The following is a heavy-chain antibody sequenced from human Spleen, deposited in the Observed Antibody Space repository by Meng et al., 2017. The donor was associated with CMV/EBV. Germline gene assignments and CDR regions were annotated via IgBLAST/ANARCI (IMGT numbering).Heavy chain of an antibody. J-gene: IGHJ3*02. Sequence: GGSLRLSCAASGFTSSNYAINWVRQAPGGGLEWVSIVYSAGISADYANFVKGRFTISRDNSNNTLYLEMSSLRAEDTAVYYCAKDRTGTFAFDIWGQGTMVTVSS. CDR1: GFTSSNYA. CDR2: VYSAGISA. CDR3: AKDRTGTFAFDI. V-gene: IGHV3-23*03. D-gene: IGHD1-7*01.